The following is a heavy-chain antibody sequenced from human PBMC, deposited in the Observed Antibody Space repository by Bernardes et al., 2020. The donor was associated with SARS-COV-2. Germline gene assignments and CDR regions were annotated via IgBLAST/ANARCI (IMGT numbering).Heavy chain of an antibody. D-gene: IGHD1-26*01. CDR2: ISYDGSNT. CDR1: GFTFSSYG. J-gene: IGHJ4*02. Sequence: GSLRLSCAASGFTFSSYGMHWVRQAPGKGLEWVAVISYDGSNTYYADSVKGRFTISRDNSKNTLYLQMNSLRAEDTAVYYCAKPTSGSYYAYFDYWGQGTLVTVSS. CDR3: AKPTSGSYYAYFDY. V-gene: IGHV3-30*18.